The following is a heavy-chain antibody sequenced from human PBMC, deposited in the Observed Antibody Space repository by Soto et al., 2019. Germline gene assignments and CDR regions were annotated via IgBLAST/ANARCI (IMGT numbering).Heavy chain of an antibody. CDR2: IYYSGST. Sequence: TSETLSLTCTVSGGSISSSSYYWGWVRQPPGKGLEWIGSIYYSGSTYYNPSLKSRVTISVDTSKNQFSLKLSSVTAADTAVYYCARHLGGRFLEWSYYYYYYGMDVWGQGTTVTVSS. D-gene: IGHD3-3*01. CDR3: ARHLGGRFLEWSYYYYYYGMDV. J-gene: IGHJ6*01. V-gene: IGHV4-39*01. CDR1: GGSISSSSYY.